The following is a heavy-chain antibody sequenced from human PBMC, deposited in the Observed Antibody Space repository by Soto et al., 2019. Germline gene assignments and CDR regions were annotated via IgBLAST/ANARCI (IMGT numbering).Heavy chain of an antibody. CDR2: IYHNGNT. J-gene: IGHJ4*02. D-gene: IGHD1-26*01. Sequence: SATLSLTWAASGASISSGGYCWSRTPQPPGKGLELILYIYHNGNTYYNPYLKSRFTISVDRSNNQLCLKLSSVTAADTTVYYWARGGNSGSYYILYWGQGTLVTVS. CDR3: ARGGNSGSYYILY. V-gene: IGHV4-30-2*01. CDR1: GASISSGGYC.